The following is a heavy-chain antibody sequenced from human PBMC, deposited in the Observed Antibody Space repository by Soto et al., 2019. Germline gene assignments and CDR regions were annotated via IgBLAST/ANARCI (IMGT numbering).Heavy chain of an antibody. CDR2: ISYDGSNK. Sequence: GGSLRLSCAASGFTFSSYGMHWVRQAPGKGLEWVAVISYDGSNKYYADSVKGRFTISRDNSKNTLYLQMNSLRAEDTAVYYCAKDEGTGTTQDYYGMDVWGQGTTVTVSS. D-gene: IGHD1-7*01. CDR3: AKDEGTGTTQDYYGMDV. CDR1: GFTFSSYG. V-gene: IGHV3-30*18. J-gene: IGHJ6*02.